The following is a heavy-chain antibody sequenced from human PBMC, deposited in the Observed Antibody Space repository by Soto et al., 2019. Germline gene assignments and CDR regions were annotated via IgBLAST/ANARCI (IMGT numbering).Heavy chain of an antibody. CDR2: ISSSSSYI. CDR1: GLTFSSYS. V-gene: IGHV3-21*04. Sequence: GGSLRLSCAASGLTFSSYSMNWVRQAPGKGLEWVSSISSSSSYIYYADSVKGRFTISRDNSKNTLYLQMNSLRAEDTAVYYCAKDQRLPRGDFTKNYWGQGTLVTVSS. CDR3: AKDQRLPRGDFTKNY. D-gene: IGHD2-21*01. J-gene: IGHJ4*02.